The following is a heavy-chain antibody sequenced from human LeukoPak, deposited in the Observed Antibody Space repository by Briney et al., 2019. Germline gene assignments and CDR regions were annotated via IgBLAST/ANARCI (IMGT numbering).Heavy chain of an antibody. CDR2: IIPIFSTA. CDR3: ARDFGNERG. D-gene: IGHD3-3*01. Sequence: AASVKVSCKASGGAFSSYAISWVRQAPGQGLEWMGGIIPIFSTANYAQKFQGRVTITADESTSTAYMELSSLRSEDTAVYYCARDFGNERGWGQGTLVTVSS. V-gene: IGHV1-69*13. CDR1: GGAFSSYA. J-gene: IGHJ4*02.